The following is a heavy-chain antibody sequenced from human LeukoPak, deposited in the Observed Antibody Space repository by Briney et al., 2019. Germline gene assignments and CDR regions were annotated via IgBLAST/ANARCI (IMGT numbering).Heavy chain of an antibody. CDR3: ARDGRRRLQLSGAFDI. J-gene: IGHJ3*02. D-gene: IGHD5-24*01. Sequence: GGSLRLSCAASGFTFSSYAMSWVRQAPGKGLEWVSAISGSGGSTYYADSVKGRFTISRDNSKNTLYLQMNSLRAEDTAVYYCARDGRRRLQLSGAFDIWGQGTMVTVSS. CDR1: GFTFSSYA. V-gene: IGHV3-23*01. CDR2: ISGSGGST.